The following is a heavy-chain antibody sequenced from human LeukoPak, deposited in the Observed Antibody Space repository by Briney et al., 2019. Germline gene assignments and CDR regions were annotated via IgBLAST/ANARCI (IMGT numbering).Heavy chain of an antibody. Sequence: PSETLSLTCAVYGESFSGYYWSWIRLSSEKGLEWIGEINHSGGTNYNPSLESRVTLSVDTSKNQFSLKLRSVTAADTAVCYCARDYEAYSYDYWGQGTLVTVSS. CDR3: ARDYEAYSYDY. D-gene: IGHD4-17*01. V-gene: IGHV4-34*01. J-gene: IGHJ4*02. CDR2: INHSGGT. CDR1: GESFSGYY.